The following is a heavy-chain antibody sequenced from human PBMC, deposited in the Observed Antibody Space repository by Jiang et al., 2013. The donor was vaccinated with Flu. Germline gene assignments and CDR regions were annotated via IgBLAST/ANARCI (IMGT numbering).Heavy chain of an antibody. D-gene: IGHD5-12*01. CDR2: IRFDGTNK. V-gene: IGHV3-30*02. CDR3: ATLRGSSYDTYLADY. CDR1: GFTFSYYG. J-gene: IGHJ4*02. Sequence: QLLESGGGVVQPGGSLRLSCAAAGFTFSYYGMHWVRQAPGKGLEWVTFIRFDGTNKYYADSVKGRFTISRDNSKNTVYLQMNSLRPADTATYYCATLRGSSYDTYLADYWGQGTLVTVSS.